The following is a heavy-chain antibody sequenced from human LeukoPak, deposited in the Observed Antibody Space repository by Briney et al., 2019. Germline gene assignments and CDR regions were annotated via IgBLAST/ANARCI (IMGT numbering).Heavy chain of an antibody. CDR3: AREGGDFDWLLKTKRFDP. CDR1: GGSISSYY. Sequence: SETLSPTCTVSGGSISSYYWSWIRQPPGKGLEWIGYIYYSGSTNYNPSLKSRVTISVDTSKNQFSLKLSSVTAADTAVYYCAREGGDFDWLLKTKRFDPWGQGTLVTVSS. D-gene: IGHD3-9*01. V-gene: IGHV4-4*08. J-gene: IGHJ5*02. CDR2: IYYSGST.